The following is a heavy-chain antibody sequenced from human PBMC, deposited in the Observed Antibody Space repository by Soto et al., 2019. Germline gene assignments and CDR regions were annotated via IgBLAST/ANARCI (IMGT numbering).Heavy chain of an antibody. Sequence: SETLSLTCAVNGGSFSGYYWSWIRQPPGKGLEWIGEINHSGSTNYNPSLKSRVTISVDTSKNQFSLKLSSVTAADTAVYYCARGCSSTSCNAGLDYWGQGTLVTVS. V-gene: IGHV4-34*01. D-gene: IGHD2-2*01. CDR3: ARGCSSTSCNAGLDY. CDR2: INHSGST. J-gene: IGHJ4*02. CDR1: GGSFSGYY.